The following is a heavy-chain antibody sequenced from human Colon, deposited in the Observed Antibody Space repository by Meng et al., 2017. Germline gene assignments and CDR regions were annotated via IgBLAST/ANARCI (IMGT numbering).Heavy chain of an antibody. CDR1: GDSISSGDYY. CDR3: ARPWMAVAGIHPWGY. J-gene: IGHJ4*02. D-gene: IGHD6-19*01. V-gene: IGHV4-39*01. Sequence: QVQLRESGPALVKPSETLSLTCAVSGDSISSGDYYWSWIRQPPGKGLEWIGSIYYSGSTYYNPSLKSRVTISVDASKNQFSLKLSSVTAADTAVYYCARPWMAVAGIHPWGYWGQGTLVTVSS. CDR2: IYYSGST.